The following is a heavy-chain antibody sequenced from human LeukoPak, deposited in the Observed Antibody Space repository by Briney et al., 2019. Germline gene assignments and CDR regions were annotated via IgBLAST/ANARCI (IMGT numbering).Heavy chain of an antibody. D-gene: IGHD3-10*01. Sequence: ASVKVSCKASGYTFTSYYMHWVRQAPGQGLEWMGIINPSGGSTSYAQKFQGRVTMTRDTSTSTVYMELSSLRSEDTAVYYCARASPGWFGEPVEFDYRGQGTLVTVSS. CDR2: INPSGGST. J-gene: IGHJ4*02. CDR3: ARASPGWFGEPVEFDY. CDR1: GYTFTSYY. V-gene: IGHV1-46*01.